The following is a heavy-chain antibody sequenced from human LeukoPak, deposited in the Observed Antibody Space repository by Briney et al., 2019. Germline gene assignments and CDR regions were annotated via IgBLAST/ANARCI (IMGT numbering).Heavy chain of an antibody. CDR3: ARVTGYVMEDYFDY. CDR2: IYTSGST. D-gene: IGHD6-13*01. CDR1: GASISSTNYY. J-gene: IGHJ4*02. Sequence: SETLSLTCTVSGASISSTNYYWSWIRQPAGKGLEWIGRIYTSGSTNYNPSLRSRVTISVDTSKNQFSLKLSSVTAADTAVYYCARVTGYVMEDYFDYWGQGTLVTVSS. V-gene: IGHV4-61*02.